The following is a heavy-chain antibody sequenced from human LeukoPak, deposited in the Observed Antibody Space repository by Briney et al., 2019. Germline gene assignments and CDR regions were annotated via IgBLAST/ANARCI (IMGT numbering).Heavy chain of an antibody. D-gene: IGHD2-2*01. CDR2: IKQDGSKK. Sequence: GGSLRLSCAASGITFSSYWMSWVRQAPGKGLEWVANIKQDGSKKNYVDSVKGRFTISRDNAKNSLYLLMNSLRAEDTAVYYCGRAMDYWGQGTLVTVSS. J-gene: IGHJ4*02. V-gene: IGHV3-7*01. CDR1: GITFSSYW. CDR3: GRAMDY.